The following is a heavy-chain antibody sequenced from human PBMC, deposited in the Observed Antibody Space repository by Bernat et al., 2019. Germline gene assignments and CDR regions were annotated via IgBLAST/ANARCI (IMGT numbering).Heavy chain of an antibody. CDR1: GGTFSSYA. CDR2: IIPIFGTA. CDR3: ARAIVVVPAAIGDMYYFDY. V-gene: IGHV1-69*01. Sequence: QVQLVQSGAEVKKPGSSVKVSCKASGGTFSSYAINWVRQAPGQGLEWMGGIIPIFGTANYAQKFQGRVTITADESTSTAYMELSSLRSEDTAVYYCARAIVVVPAAIGDMYYFDYWGQGTLVTVSS. D-gene: IGHD2-2*01. J-gene: IGHJ4*02.